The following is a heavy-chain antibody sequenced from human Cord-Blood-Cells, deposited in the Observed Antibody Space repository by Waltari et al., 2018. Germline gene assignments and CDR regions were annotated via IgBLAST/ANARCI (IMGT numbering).Heavy chain of an antibody. CDR1: GLTFSTYD. CDR2: IRYDGSNK. J-gene: IGHJ4*02. CDR3: AKETIFGVVLDY. V-gene: IGHV3-30*02. Sequence: QVQLVESGGGVVQPGGSLRLPCAPSGLTFSTYDSPWVRQAPGKGLEWVAFIRYDGSNKYYADSVKGRFTISRDNSKNTLYLQMNSLRAEDTAVYYCAKETIFGVVLDYWGQGTLVTVSS. D-gene: IGHD3-3*01.